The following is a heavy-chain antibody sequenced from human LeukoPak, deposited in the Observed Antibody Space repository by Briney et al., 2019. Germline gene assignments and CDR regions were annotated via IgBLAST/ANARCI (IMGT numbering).Heavy chain of an antibody. J-gene: IGHJ4*02. CDR1: GFTFSNYR. D-gene: IGHD4-23*01. Sequence: PGGSLRLSCAASGFTFSNYRMNWVRQAPGKGPEWVSFISESGGDVYYRDSVKGRFTVSRDNAKNSLYLQMNSLRAEDTAVYYCARAIGKSEGYWGQGTLVTVSS. V-gene: IGHV3-48*01. CDR2: ISESGGDV. CDR3: ARAIGKSEGY.